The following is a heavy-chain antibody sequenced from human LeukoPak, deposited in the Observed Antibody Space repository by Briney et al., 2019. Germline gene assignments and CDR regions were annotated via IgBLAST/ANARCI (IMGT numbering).Heavy chain of an antibody. Sequence: GGSLRLSCAASGFTFSSYWMSWVRQAPGKGLEWVANIKQDGSEKYYVDSVKGRFTISRDNAKNSLYLQMNSLRAEDTAAYYCARDSYGHLNWFDPWGQGTLVTVSS. D-gene: IGHD5-18*01. V-gene: IGHV3-7*01. J-gene: IGHJ5*02. CDR3: ARDSYGHLNWFDP. CDR1: GFTFSSYW. CDR2: IKQDGSEK.